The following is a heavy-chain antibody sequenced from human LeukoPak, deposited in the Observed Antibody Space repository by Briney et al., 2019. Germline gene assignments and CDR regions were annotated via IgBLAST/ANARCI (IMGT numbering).Heavy chain of an antibody. Sequence: GGSLRLSCAASGFTFDDYAMHWVRQAPGKGLEWVSGISWNSGSIGYADSVKGRFTISRDNAKNSLYLQMNSLKVEDTALYYCARGLFLSGYLDAFDIWGQGTVVTVSS. J-gene: IGHJ3*02. CDR1: GFTFDDYA. D-gene: IGHD3-22*01. CDR2: ISWNSGSI. CDR3: ARGLFLSGYLDAFDI. V-gene: IGHV3-9*01.